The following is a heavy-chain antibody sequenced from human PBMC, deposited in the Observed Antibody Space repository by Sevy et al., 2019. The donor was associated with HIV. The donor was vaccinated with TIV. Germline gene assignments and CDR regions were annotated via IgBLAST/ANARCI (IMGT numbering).Heavy chain of an antibody. V-gene: IGHV4-59*08. D-gene: IGHD2-2*01. Sequence: SETLSLTCSVSGDSISDYYWSWIRQPPGKGLEWIGYTSYSGTTNYSPSLESRVDISIDTSRKRSSLKLNSVTAADTAMYYCARLRWDVVDAPGATPGCYFDFWGQGTLVTVSS. CDR2: TSYSGTT. J-gene: IGHJ4*02. CDR1: GDSISDYY. CDR3: ARLRWDVVDAPGATPGCYFDF.